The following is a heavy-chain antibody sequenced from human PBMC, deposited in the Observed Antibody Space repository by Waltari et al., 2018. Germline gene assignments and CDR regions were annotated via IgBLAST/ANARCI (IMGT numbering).Heavy chain of an antibody. CDR3: ARVPTVVLSLAVYFDY. D-gene: IGHD4-17*01. Sequence: EVQLMESGGALVQPGGSLRLSCMASGFTFSAYAMNWVRQAQGKGFEWVADISSSISAIYYADSVKGRFTISSDNANNALYLQMNSLRAEDTAIYYCARVPTVVLSLAVYFDYWGQGSLVTVSS. CDR1: GFTFSAYA. J-gene: IGHJ4*02. CDR2: ISSSISAI. V-gene: IGHV3-48*01.